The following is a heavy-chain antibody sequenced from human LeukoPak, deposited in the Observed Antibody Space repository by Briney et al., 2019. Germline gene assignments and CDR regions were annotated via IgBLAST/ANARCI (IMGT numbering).Heavy chain of an antibody. CDR2: IYRSGST. D-gene: IGHD3-22*01. V-gene: IGHV4-4*02. J-gene: IGHJ5*02. CDR3: ARDPNYYDSSGYTVYNWFDP. Sequence: SETLSLTCAVSGGSISSSNWWSWVRQPPGKGLEWIGEIYRSGSTNYNPSLKSRVTISVDKSKNQFSLKLSSVTAADTAVYYCARDPNYYDSSGYTVYNWFDPWGQGTLVTVSS. CDR1: GGSISSSNW.